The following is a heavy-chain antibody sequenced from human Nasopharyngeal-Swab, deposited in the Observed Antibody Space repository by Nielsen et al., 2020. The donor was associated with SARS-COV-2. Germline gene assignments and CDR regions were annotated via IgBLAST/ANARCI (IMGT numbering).Heavy chain of an antibody. D-gene: IGHD3-3*01. J-gene: IGHJ6*02. CDR3: ARHLRILYDFWSGYYLPGGMDV. CDR2: IYYSGFT. CDR1: GGSISSSSYY. V-gene: IGHV4-39*01. Sequence: SETLSLTCTVSGGSISSSSYYWGWIRQPPGKGLDWIGSIYYSGFTYYNPSLKSRVTISVDTSKNQFSLKLSSVTAADTAVYYCARHLRILYDFWSGYYLPGGMDVWGQGTTGTVSS.